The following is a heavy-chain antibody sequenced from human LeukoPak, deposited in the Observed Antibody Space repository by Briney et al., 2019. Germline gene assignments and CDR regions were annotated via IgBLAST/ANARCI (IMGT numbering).Heavy chain of an antibody. Sequence: GASVKVSCKASGYTFTSYAIHLVRQAPGQRLEWMGWINAVNGNTKYSQKFQGRVTITRDTSASTAYMELSSLRSEDTAVYYCARSLGGGNLVAWSDPWGPGTLVTVSS. CDR3: ARSLGGGNLVAWSDP. V-gene: IGHV1-3*01. D-gene: IGHD4-23*01. CDR2: INAVNGNT. J-gene: IGHJ5*02. CDR1: GYTFTSYA.